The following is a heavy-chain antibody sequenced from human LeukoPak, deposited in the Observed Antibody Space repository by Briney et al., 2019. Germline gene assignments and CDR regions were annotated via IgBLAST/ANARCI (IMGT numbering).Heavy chain of an antibody. CDR1: GGSISSYY. D-gene: IGHD6-19*01. CDR3: ARAYSSGWYSGN. V-gene: IGHV4-59*08. Sequence: SETLSLTCTVSGGSISSYYWSWIRQPPGKGLKWIGNIYYSGYTTYSPSLRSRVTISVDTSKNQFSLKLSSVTAADTAVYYCARAYSSGWYSGNWGQGTLVTVSS. J-gene: IGHJ4*02. CDR2: IYYSGYT.